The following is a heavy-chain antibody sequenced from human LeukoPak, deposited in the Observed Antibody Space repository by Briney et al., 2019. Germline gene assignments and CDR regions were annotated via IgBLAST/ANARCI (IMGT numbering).Heavy chain of an antibody. D-gene: IGHD2-15*01. CDR1: GYSFTTWW. CDR3: ARGSALLALSFDY. V-gene: IGHV5-51*01. CDR2: IYPGDSDT. J-gene: IGHJ4*02. Sequence: GESLKISCKGSGYSFTTWWIGWVRQMPGKGLEWMGIIYPGDSDTRYSPSFQGQVTISADKSITTAYLQWSSLKASDTAMYYCARGSALLALSFDYWGQGTLVIVSS.